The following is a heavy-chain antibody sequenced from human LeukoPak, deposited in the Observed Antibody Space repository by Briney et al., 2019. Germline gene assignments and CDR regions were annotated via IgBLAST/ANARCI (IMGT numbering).Heavy chain of an antibody. D-gene: IGHD3-3*01. CDR1: GFTFSGYW. V-gene: IGHV3-74*01. CDR2: IESNGLT. Sequence: GGSLRLSCAASGFTFSGYWMHWVRQTPGKGLMWVSRIESNGLTLYADSVRDRFTISRDNAKNTVYLQMNSLRAEDTAVYYCARLREIPVFGVVTKSTSYFDYWGQGTLVTVSS. J-gene: IGHJ4*02. CDR3: ARLREIPVFGVVTKSTSYFDY.